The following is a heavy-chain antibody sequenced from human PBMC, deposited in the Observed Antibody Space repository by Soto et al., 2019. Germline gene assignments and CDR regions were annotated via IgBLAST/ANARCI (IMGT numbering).Heavy chain of an antibody. Sequence: EGSLRLSFSASGFTFTRYSMNWVRQAPGKGLEWVSSISSTTNYIYYGDSMKGRFTISRDNAKNSLYLEMNSLRAEDTAVYYCARESEDLTSNFDYWGQGTLVIVAS. V-gene: IGHV3-21*06. J-gene: IGHJ4*02. CDR2: ISSTTNYI. CDR3: ARESEDLTSNFDY. CDR1: GFTFTRYS.